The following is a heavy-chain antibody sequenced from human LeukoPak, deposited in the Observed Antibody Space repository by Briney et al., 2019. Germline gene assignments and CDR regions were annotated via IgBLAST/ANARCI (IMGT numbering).Heavy chain of an antibody. V-gene: IGHV1-46*01. CDR2: INPSGGST. J-gene: IGHJ4*02. D-gene: IGHD3-3*01. CDR1: GYTFTSYY. Sequence: ASVKVSCKASGYTFTSYYMHWVRQAPGQGLEWMGIINPSGGSTSYAQKFQGRVTMTRDMSTSTVYMELSSLGSEDTAVYYCARESRYDFWSGYYFDYWGQGTLVTVSS. CDR3: ARESRYDFWSGYYFDY.